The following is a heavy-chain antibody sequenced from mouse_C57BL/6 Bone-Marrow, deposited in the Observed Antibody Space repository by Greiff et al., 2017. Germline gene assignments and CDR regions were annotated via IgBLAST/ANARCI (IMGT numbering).Heavy chain of an antibody. CDR3: ARRDYGSSLFDY. Sequence: VQLQQSGAELARPGASVKLSCKASGYTFTSYGISWVKQRTGQGLEWIGEIYPRSGNTYYNEKFKGKATLTADKSSSTAYMELRSLTSEDSAVYFCARRDYGSSLFDYWGQGTTLTVSS. CDR2: IYPRSGNT. CDR1: GYTFTSYG. V-gene: IGHV1-81*01. D-gene: IGHD1-1*01. J-gene: IGHJ2*01.